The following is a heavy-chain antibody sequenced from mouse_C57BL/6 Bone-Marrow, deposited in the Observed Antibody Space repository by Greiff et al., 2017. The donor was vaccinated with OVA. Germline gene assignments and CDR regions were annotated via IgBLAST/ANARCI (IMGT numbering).Heavy chain of an antibody. V-gene: IGHV1-31*01. CDR2: IYPYNGVS. D-gene: IGHD1-1*01. J-gene: IGHJ2*01. CDR3: ARADYGSSYEFDY. CDR1: GYSFTGYY. Sequence: VHVKQSGPELVKPGASVKLSCKASGYSFTGYYMHWVKQSHGNILDWIGYIYPYNGVSSYNQKFKGKATLTVDKSSSTAYMELSSLTSEDSAVYYCARADYGSSYEFDYWGQGTTLTVSS.